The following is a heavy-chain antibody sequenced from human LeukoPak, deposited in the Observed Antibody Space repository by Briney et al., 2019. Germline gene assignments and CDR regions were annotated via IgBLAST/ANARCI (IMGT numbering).Heavy chain of an antibody. CDR2: INHSGST. Sequence: SETLSLTCAVYGGSFSGYYWSWIRQPPGKGLEWIGEINHSGSTNYNPSLKSRVAISVDTSKNQFSLKLSSVTAADTAVYYCARVRSGGGEGVDYRGQGTLVTVSS. CDR3: ARVRSGGGEGVDY. J-gene: IGHJ4*02. V-gene: IGHV4-34*01. D-gene: IGHD3-10*01. CDR1: GGSFSGYY.